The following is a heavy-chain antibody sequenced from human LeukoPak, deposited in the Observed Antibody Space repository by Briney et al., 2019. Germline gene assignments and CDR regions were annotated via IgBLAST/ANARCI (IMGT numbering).Heavy chain of an antibody. CDR1: GFTFSSYS. Sequence: GGSLRLSCAASGFTFSSYSMNWVRQSPGRGLRWVSSISSGSTYIYYADSMQGRFTISRDNAKKSLYLQMNSLRAEDTAVYYCARFRSFVVVPAALDPWGQGTLVTVSS. CDR2: ISSGSTYI. V-gene: IGHV3-21*01. J-gene: IGHJ5*02. CDR3: ARFRSFVVVPAALDP. D-gene: IGHD2-2*01.